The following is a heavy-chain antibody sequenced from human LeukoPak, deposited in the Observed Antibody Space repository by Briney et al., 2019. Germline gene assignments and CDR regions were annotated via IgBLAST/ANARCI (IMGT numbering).Heavy chain of an antibody. CDR1: GGSISSYY. V-gene: IGHV4-59*01. Sequence: SETLSLTCTVSGGSISSYYWSWIRQPPGKGLEWIGYIYYTGSTDYDPSLKSRVAISVDTSKNQFSLKLSSVTAADTAVYYCARVRAAAGLDYWGQGTLVTVSS. CDR3: ARVRAAAGLDY. J-gene: IGHJ4*02. CDR2: IYYTGST. D-gene: IGHD6-13*01.